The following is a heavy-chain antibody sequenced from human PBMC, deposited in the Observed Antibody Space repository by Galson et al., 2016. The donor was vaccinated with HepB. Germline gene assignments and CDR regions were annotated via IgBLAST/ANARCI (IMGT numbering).Heavy chain of an antibody. CDR3: VRQDYGYYGGDV. D-gene: IGHD4-17*01. Sequence: SLRLSCAASGFTFSSYGFHWVRQAPGKGLEWVAVIWFDGTTKDYVDSVKGRFIISRDNSKNTLYLQMNSLRAEDTSTYYCVRQDYGYYGGDVWGKGTTVTVSS. CDR1: GFTFSSYG. V-gene: IGHV3-33*01. J-gene: IGHJ6*04. CDR2: IWFDGTTK.